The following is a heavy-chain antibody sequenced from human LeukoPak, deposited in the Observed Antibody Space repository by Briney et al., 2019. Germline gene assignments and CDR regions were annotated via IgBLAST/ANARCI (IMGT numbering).Heavy chain of an antibody. Sequence: PGGSLRLSCAASGFTFSNYGMNWVRQAPGKGLEWVSSISSSSSYIYYADSVKGRFTVSRDNAKNSLYLQMNSLRAEDTAVYYCARDMAAAGTSSYYYYMDVWGKGTTVTVSS. J-gene: IGHJ6*03. CDR1: GFTFSNYG. V-gene: IGHV3-21*01. D-gene: IGHD6-13*01. CDR2: ISSSSSYI. CDR3: ARDMAAAGTSSYYYYMDV.